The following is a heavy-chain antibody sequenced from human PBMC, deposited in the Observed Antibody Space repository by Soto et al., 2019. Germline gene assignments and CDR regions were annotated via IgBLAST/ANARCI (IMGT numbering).Heavy chain of an antibody. V-gene: IGHV3-7*05. CDR2: IKQDGSEK. D-gene: IGHD6-13*01. CDR3: RGTHSSSQFVDY. CDR1: GFSFSTYW. J-gene: IGHJ4*02. Sequence: LRLSCAASGFSFSTYWMSWVRQAPGKGLEWVANIKQDGSEKYYVDSVKGRFTISRDNAKNSVYLQMNSLRAEDTAVYYCRGTHSSSQFVDYWGQGTLVTVSS.